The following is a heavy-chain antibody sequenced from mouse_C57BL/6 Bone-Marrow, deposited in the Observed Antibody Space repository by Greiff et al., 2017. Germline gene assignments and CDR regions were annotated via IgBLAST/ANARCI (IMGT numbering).Heavy chain of an antibody. V-gene: IGHV1-55*01. J-gene: IGHJ3*01. Sequence: QVQLQQSGAELVKPGASVKMSCKASGYTFTSYWMPWVKQRPGQGLEWIGGIYPGGSSTNYNQTFKSKATLTVDTSSSTAYLQLSSLTSEDSAVYYDARWDYCGLFAYWGQGTLVTVSA. CDR1: GYTFTSYW. CDR2: IYPGGSST. D-gene: IGHD2-1*01. CDR3: ARWDYCGLFAY.